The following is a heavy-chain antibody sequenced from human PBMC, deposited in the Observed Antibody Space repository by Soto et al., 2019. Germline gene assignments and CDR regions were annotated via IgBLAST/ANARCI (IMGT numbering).Heavy chain of an antibody. Sequence: GGSLRLSCAASGFTFSSYWMHWVRQAPGKGLVWVSRINSDGSSTSYADSAKGRFTISRDNAKNTLYLQMNSLRAEDTAVYYCARDRGGWYRDAFDIWGQGTMVTVSS. CDR2: INSDGSST. D-gene: IGHD6-19*01. J-gene: IGHJ3*02. V-gene: IGHV3-74*01. CDR3: ARDRGGWYRDAFDI. CDR1: GFTFSSYW.